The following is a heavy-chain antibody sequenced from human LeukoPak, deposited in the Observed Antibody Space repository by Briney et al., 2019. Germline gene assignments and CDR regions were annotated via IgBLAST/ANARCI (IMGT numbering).Heavy chain of an antibody. CDR3: ARDTYNWNVDAFDP. V-gene: IGHV3-21*01. Sequence: GGSLRLSCAASGFTFSSYSMNWVRQAPGKGLEWVSSISSSSSYIYYADSVKGRFTISRDNAKNSLYLQMNSLRAEDTAIYYCARDTYNWNVDAFDPWGQGTLVTVSS. CDR2: ISSSSSYI. J-gene: IGHJ5*02. D-gene: IGHD1-20*01. CDR1: GFTFSSYS.